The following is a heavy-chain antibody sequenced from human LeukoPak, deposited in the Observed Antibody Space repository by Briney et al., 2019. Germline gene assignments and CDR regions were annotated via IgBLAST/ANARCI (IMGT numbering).Heavy chain of an antibody. CDR2: IYPRDSDT. J-gene: IGHJ4*02. CDR1: GYSFTSYW. D-gene: IGHD3-10*01. V-gene: IGHV5-51*01. CDR3: ARRDGYYGSGSYYNFDY. Sequence: GESLKISCKGSGYSFTSYWIAWVRQMPGKGLEWIGIIYPRDSDTRYSPSFQGQVTISADKSINTVYLQWSSLKASDTAMYYCARRDGYYGSGSYYNFDYWGQGTLVTVSS.